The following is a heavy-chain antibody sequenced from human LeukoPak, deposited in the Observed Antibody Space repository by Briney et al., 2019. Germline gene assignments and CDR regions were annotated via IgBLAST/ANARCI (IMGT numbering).Heavy chain of an antibody. CDR3: VRRVGSGYYYFDY. D-gene: IGHD3-22*01. CDR2: INGDGSTT. V-gene: IGHV3-74*01. J-gene: IGHJ4*02. CDR1: GFTFSSYW. Sequence: GGSLRLYCAASGFTFSSYWMHWVRQAPGRGLVWVSFINGDGSTTTYADSVKGRFTISRDNAKNTPYLQMNNLRAEDTAVYYCVRRVGSGYYYFDYWGQGTLVTVSS.